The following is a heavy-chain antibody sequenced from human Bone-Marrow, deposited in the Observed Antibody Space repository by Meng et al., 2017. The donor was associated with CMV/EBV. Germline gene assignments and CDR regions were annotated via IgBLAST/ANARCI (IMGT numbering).Heavy chain of an antibody. V-gene: IGHV1-8*01. J-gene: IGHJ4*02. CDR3: ARGPGLCSGGSCYGIDY. CDR2: MNPNSGYT. CDR1: YTFTSYD. D-gene: IGHD2-15*01. Sequence: YTFTSYDINWVRQATGQGLEWVGWMNPNSGYTGYAQKFQGRVTMTRNTSISTAYMDLSSLAPEDTAVYYCARGPGLCSGGSCYGIDYWGQGTLVTVSS.